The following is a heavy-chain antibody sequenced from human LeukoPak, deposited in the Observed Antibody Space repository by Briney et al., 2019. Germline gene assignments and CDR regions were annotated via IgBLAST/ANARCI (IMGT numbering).Heavy chain of an antibody. J-gene: IGHJ6*02. CDR3: AREVDSSGWYGMDV. CDR2: MNPNSGNT. Sequence: ASVKVSCKASGYTFTSYDIDWVRQATGQGLEWMGWMNPNSGNTGYAQKLQGRVTMTTDTSTSTAYMELRSLRSDDTAVYYCAREVDSSGWYGMDVWGQGTTVTVSS. D-gene: IGHD6-19*01. V-gene: IGHV1-8*01. CDR1: GYTFTSYD.